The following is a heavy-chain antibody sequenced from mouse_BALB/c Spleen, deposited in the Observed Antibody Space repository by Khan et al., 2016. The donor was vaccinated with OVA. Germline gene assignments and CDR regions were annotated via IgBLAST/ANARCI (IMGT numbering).Heavy chain of an antibody. D-gene: IGHD1-2*01. Sequence: EVELVESGGGLVQPGGSRKLSCAASGFTFSDYGMAWVRQAPGKGPEWVAFISDLAYTIYYGDAVTGRFTISRENAKNTPYLEMSSLRSEDTAIXYCARGGGTAPFAYWGLGTLVTVSA. CDR1: GFTFSDYG. CDR3: ARGGGTAPFAY. V-gene: IGHV5-15*02. J-gene: IGHJ3*01. CDR2: ISDLAYTI.